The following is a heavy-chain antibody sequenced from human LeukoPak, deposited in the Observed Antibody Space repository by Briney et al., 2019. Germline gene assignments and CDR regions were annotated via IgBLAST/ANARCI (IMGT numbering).Heavy chain of an antibody. V-gene: IGHV3-21*01. CDR1: GFTFSSYT. D-gene: IGHD2-15*01. CDR2: ISSSSSYI. J-gene: IGHJ6*01. Sequence: GGSLRLSCAASGFTFSSYTMNWVRQAPGKGLEWVSYISSSSSYIYYADSVKGRFTISRDNAENSLCLQMNSLRAEDTAVYYCARGSEGYCSGGGCYYGMDVWGQGTTVTVSS. CDR3: ARGSEGYCSGGGCYYGMDV.